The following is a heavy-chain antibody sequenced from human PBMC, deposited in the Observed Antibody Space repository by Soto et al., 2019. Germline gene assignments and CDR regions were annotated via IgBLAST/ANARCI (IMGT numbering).Heavy chain of an antibody. Sequence: PSETLSLTCTVSVASITSGAYYWTWVRQHPVKGLEWIGHIYYTGSTYYNPSLKSRLNISLDTSKNQFSLQLESMTAADTAIYYCARGSRFGPWGQGSLVTV. CDR2: IYYTGST. D-gene: IGHD2-15*01. V-gene: IGHV4-31*03. J-gene: IGHJ5*02. CDR1: VASITSGAYY. CDR3: ARGSRFGP.